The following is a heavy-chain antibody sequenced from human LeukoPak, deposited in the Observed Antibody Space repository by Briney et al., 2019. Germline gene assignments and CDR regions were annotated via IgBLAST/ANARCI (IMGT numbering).Heavy chain of an antibody. CDR1: GGTFSSYD. CDR3: ARGPIAAAGREIGYYFDY. CDR2: TNPNSGNT. D-gene: IGHD6-13*01. J-gene: IGHJ4*02. Sequence: ASVKVSCKASGGTFSSYDINWVRQATGQGLEWMGWTNPNSGNTGYAQKFQGRVTMTRNTSISTAYMELSSLRSEDTAVYYCARGPIAAAGREIGYYFDYWGQGTLVTVSS. V-gene: IGHV1-8*02.